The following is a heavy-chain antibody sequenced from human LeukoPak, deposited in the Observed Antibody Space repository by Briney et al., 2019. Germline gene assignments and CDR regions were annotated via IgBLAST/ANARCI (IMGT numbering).Heavy chain of an antibody. Sequence: SVKVSCKASGGTFSSYAISWVRQAPGQGLEWIGGIIAIFGTANYAQKFQGRVTITTDESTSTAYMELSSLRSEDTAVYYCAREGYSSSWYRSFDIWGQGTMVTVSS. D-gene: IGHD6-13*01. V-gene: IGHV1-69*05. CDR3: AREGYSSSWYRSFDI. J-gene: IGHJ3*02. CDR2: IIAIFGTA. CDR1: GGTFSSYA.